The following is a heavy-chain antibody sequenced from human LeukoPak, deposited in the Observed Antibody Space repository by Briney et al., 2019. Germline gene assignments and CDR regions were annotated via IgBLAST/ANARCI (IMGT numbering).Heavy chain of an antibody. CDR3: AREGGYCSGGSCRFFDY. CDR1: GFTFSSSS. Sequence: GGSLRLSCAASGFTFSSSSMTWVRQAPGKGLEFVSSISPSSSYIYYADSVKGRFTISRDDAKNSLFLQMNSLRAEDTAVYYCAREGGYCSGGSCRFFDYWGQGTLVTVSS. V-gene: IGHV3-21*06. J-gene: IGHJ4*02. CDR2: ISPSSSYI. D-gene: IGHD2-15*01.